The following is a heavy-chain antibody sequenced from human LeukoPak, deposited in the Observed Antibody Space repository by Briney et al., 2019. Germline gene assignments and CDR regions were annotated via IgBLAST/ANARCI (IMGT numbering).Heavy chain of an antibody. J-gene: IGHJ6*03. CDR1: GGSISSRSYY. CDR3: ARYYGDYYYYYMDV. Sequence: SETLSLTCAVSGGSISSRSYYWGWIRQPPGKGLEWIGSIYYSGSTYYNPSLKSRVTISVDTSKNQFSLRLSSVTAADTAVYYCARYYGDYYYYYMDVWGKGTTVTVSS. D-gene: IGHD4-17*01. CDR2: IYYSGST. V-gene: IGHV4-39*07.